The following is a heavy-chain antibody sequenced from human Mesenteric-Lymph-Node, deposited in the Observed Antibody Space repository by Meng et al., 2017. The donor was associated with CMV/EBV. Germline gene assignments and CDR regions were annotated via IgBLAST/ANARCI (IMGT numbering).Heavy chain of an antibody. Sequence: SEFLFNGYAIGLVRQTPGKGLEWVSGITETGDTTFYADSVKGRFTISRDNSKNTLYLQMNSLRAEDTALYYCAKGWELYSSSWYKMDWGQGTLVTVSS. CDR1: EFLFNGYA. D-gene: IGHD6-13*01. V-gene: IGHV3-23*01. J-gene: IGHJ4*02. CDR2: ITETGDTT. CDR3: AKGWELYSSSWYKMD.